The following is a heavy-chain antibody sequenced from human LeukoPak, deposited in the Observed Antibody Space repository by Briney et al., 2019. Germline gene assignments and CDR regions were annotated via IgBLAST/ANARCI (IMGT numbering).Heavy chain of an antibody. V-gene: IGHV4-39*07. D-gene: IGHD5-18*01. CDR3: ARDYGGYGNVDY. CDR2: IYYGGST. J-gene: IGHJ4*02. Sequence: SETLSLTCTVSGGSISSSSYYWGWIRQPPGKGLEWIGTIYYGGSTYYNPSLKSRVTISVDTSKNQFSLKLSSVTAADTAVYYCARDYGGYGNVDYWGQGTLVTVSS. CDR1: GGSISSSSYY.